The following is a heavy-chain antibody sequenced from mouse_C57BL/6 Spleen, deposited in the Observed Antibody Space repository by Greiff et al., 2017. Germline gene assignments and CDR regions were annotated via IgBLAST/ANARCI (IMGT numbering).Heavy chain of an antibody. CDR3: TRGFYDGYDVDY. V-gene: IGHV5-9-1*02. Sequence: EVKLVESGEGLVKPGGSLKLSCAASGFTFSSYAMSWVRQTPEKRLEWVAYISSGGDYIYYADTVKGRFTISRDNARNTLYLQMSSLKSEDTAMYYCTRGFYDGYDVDYWGQGTTLTVSS. CDR1: GFTFSSYA. J-gene: IGHJ2*01. CDR2: ISSGGDYI. D-gene: IGHD2-3*01.